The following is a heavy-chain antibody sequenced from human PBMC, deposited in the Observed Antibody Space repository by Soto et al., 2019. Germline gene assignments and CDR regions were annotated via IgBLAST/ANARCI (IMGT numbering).Heavy chain of an antibody. CDR3: ARDRGVETAIEVRLVYYYYYYSMDV. J-gene: IGHJ6*01. Sequence: EVQLVESGGGLVKPGGSLRLSCAASGFTFSSYSMNWVRQAPGKGLEWVSPMSSSSSYIYYADSVKGRFPIYRHNGKNSRYLQMNSMRAEDAAVYYFARDRGVETAIEVRLVYYYYYYSMDVWCQGTTVTVTS. CDR1: GFTFSSYS. D-gene: IGHD5-18*01. V-gene: IGHV3-21*01. CDR2: MSSSSSYI.